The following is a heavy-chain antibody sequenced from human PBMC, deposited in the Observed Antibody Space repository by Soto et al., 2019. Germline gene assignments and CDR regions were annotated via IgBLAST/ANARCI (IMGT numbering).Heavy chain of an antibody. CDR1: GGTFSSYA. Sequence: GASVKVSCKASGGTFSSYAISWVRQAPGQGLEWMGGIIPIFGTANYAQKFQGGVTITADESTSTAYMELSSLRSEDTAVYYCAIRKEMATIYEPWFDPWGQGTLVTVSS. D-gene: IGHD5-12*01. J-gene: IGHJ5*02. V-gene: IGHV1-69*13. CDR3: AIRKEMATIYEPWFDP. CDR2: IIPIFGTA.